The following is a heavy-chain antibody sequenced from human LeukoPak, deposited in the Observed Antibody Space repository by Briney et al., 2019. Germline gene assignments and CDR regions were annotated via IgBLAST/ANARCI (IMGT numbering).Heavy chain of an antibody. J-gene: IGHJ6*03. D-gene: IGHD2-21*01. V-gene: IGHV3-21*01. Sequence: GGSLRLSCAASGFTFSSQSMNWVRQAPGKGLEWVATIRSYSSYIHYADSVKGRFTISRDDAKKSMYLQMNSLRVEDTAVYFCARYSEVYYYVDVWGTGTTVTVSS. CDR2: IRSYSSYI. CDR1: GFTFSSQS. CDR3: ARYSEVYYYVDV.